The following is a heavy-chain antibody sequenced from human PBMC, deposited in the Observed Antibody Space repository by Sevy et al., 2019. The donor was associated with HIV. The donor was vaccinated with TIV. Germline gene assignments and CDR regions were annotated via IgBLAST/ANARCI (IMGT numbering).Heavy chain of an antibody. J-gene: IGHJ6*02. CDR1: GFTFSSYW. Sequence: GGSLRLSCAASGFTFSSYWMSWVRQAPGKGLEWVANIKQDGSEKYYVDSVKGRFTISRDNAKNSLYLQMNSLRAEDTAVYYCAREGWVVVVPAAIGYYYGMDVWGQGTTVTVSS. CDR3: AREGWVVVVPAAIGYYYGMDV. V-gene: IGHV3-7*01. D-gene: IGHD2-2*02. CDR2: IKQDGSEK.